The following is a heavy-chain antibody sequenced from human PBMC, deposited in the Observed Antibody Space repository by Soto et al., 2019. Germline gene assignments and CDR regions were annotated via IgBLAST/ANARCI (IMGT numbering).Heavy chain of an antibody. V-gene: IGHV4-61*01. CDR2: IYYSGTT. CDR1: GDSVSNDNYY. D-gene: IGHD3-16*01. J-gene: IGHJ4*02. CDR3: ARSQRGRTAFTFDY. Sequence: SETLSLTCAVSGDSVSNDNYYWSWIRQPPGKGLEWIGYIYYSGTTNYNSYLKSRLSLSVDMSENQFSLKLASVTAADTAVYFCARSQRGRTAFTFDYWGQGAQVTVSS.